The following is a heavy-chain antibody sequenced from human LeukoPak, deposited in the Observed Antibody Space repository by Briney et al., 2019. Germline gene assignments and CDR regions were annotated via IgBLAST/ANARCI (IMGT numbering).Heavy chain of an antibody. CDR2: IHNWGTT. CDR3: ARVLDSGTSDY. V-gene: IGHV4-59*02. D-gene: IGHD3-10*01. J-gene: IGHJ4*02. Sequence: PSETLSLTCTVSGDSVSSYYWSWIRQPPGEGLERIGYIHNWGTTRYNPSLESRVTMSVDVSRNHFSLKLSSLTAEDTAMYYCARVLDSGTSDYWGQGTLVTVSS. CDR1: GDSVSSYY.